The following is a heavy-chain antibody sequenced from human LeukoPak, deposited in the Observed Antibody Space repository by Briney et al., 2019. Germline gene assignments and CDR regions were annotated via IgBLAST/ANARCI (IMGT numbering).Heavy chain of an antibody. CDR3: ARVRGTGYSYYFDY. J-gene: IGHJ4*02. V-gene: IGHV4-4*07. Sequence: KPSETLSLTCTVSGGSISSYYWSWIRQPAGKGLEWIGRIYTSGSTNYNPSLKSRVTMSVDTSKNQFSLKLSSETAADTAVYYCARVRGTGYSYYFDYWGQGTLVTVSS. D-gene: IGHD3/OR15-3a*01. CDR2: IYTSGST. CDR1: GGSISSYY.